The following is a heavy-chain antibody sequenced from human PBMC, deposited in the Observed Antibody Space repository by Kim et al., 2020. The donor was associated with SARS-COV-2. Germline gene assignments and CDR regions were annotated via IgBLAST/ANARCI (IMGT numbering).Heavy chain of an antibody. V-gene: IGHV3-33*01. CDR3: AREFKAIIAAAGGGWFDP. D-gene: IGHD6-13*01. J-gene: IGHJ5*02. CDR2: IWYDGSNK. Sequence: GGSLRLSCAASGFTFSSYGMHWVRQAPGKGLEWVAVIWYDGSNKYYADSVKGRFTISRDNSKNTLYLQMNSLRAEDTAVYYCAREFKAIIAAAGGGWFDPWGQGTLVTVSS. CDR1: GFTFSSYG.